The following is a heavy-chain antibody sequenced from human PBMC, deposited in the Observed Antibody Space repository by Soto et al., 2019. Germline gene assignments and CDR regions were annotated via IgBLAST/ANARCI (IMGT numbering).Heavy chain of an antibody. J-gene: IGHJ4*02. V-gene: IGHV3-23*01. CDR1: GFTFSSYA. CDR3: TKEVADGSVSDY. CDR2: ISGSGGST. Sequence: GGSLRLSCAASGFTFSSYAMSWVRQAPGKGLEWVSAISGSGGSTYYAESVKGRFTISRDNSKNTQYLQMNSLRAEDTAVYYCTKEVADGSVSDYWGQGTLVTVSS. D-gene: IGHD3-10*01.